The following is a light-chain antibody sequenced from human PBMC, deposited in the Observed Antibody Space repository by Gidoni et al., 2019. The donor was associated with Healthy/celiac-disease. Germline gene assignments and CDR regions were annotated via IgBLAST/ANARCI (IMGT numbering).Light chain of an antibody. Sequence: EIVLPHSPGTLSLSPGERATLSCRASQSVSSSYLAWYQQKPGQAPRLLIYGASSRATGIPDRFSGSGSGTDFTLTISRLEPEDFAVYYCQQYGSTPLSTFGPGTKVDIK. J-gene: IGKJ3*01. CDR1: QSVSSSY. V-gene: IGKV3-20*01. CDR3: QQYGSTPLST. CDR2: GAS.